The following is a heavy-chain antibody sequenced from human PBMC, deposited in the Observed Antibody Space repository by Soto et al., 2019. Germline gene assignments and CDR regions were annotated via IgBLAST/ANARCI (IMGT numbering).Heavy chain of an antibody. D-gene: IGHD5-18*01. CDR3: ARVHTALGGGLDY. J-gene: IGHJ4*02. V-gene: IGHV3-74*01. Sequence: EVQLVESGGGLVQPGGSLRLSCAASGFTFSSYWMHWVRQAPGKGLVWVSRINSDGSSTSYADSVKGRFTISRDNAKNTLYLQRNSLRAGDPAVYYCARVHTALGGGLDYWGQGTLVTVSS. CDR1: GFTFSSYW. CDR2: INSDGSST.